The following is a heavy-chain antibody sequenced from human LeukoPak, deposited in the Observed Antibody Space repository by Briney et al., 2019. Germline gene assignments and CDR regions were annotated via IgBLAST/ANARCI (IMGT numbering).Heavy chain of an antibody. CDR1: GYTLTELS. V-gene: IGHV1-24*01. CDR3: ARDPTYGDYARHAFDI. J-gene: IGHJ3*02. D-gene: IGHD4-17*01. CDR2: FDPEDGET. Sequence: ASVKVSCKVSGYTLTELSMHWVRQAPGKGLEWMGGFDPEDGETIYAQKFQGRVTMTEDTSTDTAYMELSSLRSEDTAVYYCARDPTYGDYARHAFDIWGQGTMVTVSS.